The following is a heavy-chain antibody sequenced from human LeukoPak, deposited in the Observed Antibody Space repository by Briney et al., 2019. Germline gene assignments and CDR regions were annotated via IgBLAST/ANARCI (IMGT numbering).Heavy chain of an antibody. CDR2: ISWDGGST. CDR1: GFTFDDYA. CDR3: AKDRVAAADIRYYFDY. Sequence: GGSLRLSCAASGFTFDDYAMHWVRQAPGKGLEWVSLISWDGGSTHYADSVKGRFTISRDNNKNSLYLQMNSLRAEDTALYYCAKDRVAAADIRYYFDYWGQGTLVTVSS. V-gene: IGHV3-43D*03. J-gene: IGHJ4*02. D-gene: IGHD6-13*01.